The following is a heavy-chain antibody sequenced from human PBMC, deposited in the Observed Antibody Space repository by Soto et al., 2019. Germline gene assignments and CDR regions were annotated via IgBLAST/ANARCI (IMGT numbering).Heavy chain of an antibody. V-gene: IGHV3-11*01. Sequence: PGGSLILSCASSGFTFSYYYMILLRQAPGKGLEWVSYISSSGSTIYYADSVKGRFTISRDNAKNSLYLQMNSLRAEDTAVYYCARESRLRWGWFDPWGQGTLVTVSS. CDR2: ISSSGSTI. J-gene: IGHJ5*02. CDR1: GFTFSYYY. D-gene: IGHD4-17*01. CDR3: ARESRLRWGWFDP.